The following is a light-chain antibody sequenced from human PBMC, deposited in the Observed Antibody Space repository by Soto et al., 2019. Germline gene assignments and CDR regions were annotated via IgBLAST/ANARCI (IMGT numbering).Light chain of an antibody. V-gene: IGKV2-28*01. CDR3: MQVGHFPYT. Sequence: DTVMTQSPLSLPVTPGEAASISCRSSQSLLHSNGYNYLAWYVQKPGQSPQLLIYLNFNRASGVPDRFIASGSGTDFTLQITRVEADDVGVYYCMQVGHFPYTFGQGTKLEIK. CDR1: QSLLHSNGYNY. J-gene: IGKJ2*01. CDR2: LNF.